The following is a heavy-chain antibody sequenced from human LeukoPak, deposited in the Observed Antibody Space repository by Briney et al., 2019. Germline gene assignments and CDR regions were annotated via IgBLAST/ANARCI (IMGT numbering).Heavy chain of an antibody. V-gene: IGHV5-51*01. D-gene: IGHD3-16*01. Sequence: GESLKISCKGSGYSFTSYWIGWVRQMPGKGLEWMGIIYPGDSDTRYSPSFQGQVTISADKSISTASLQWSSLQASDTALYYCATFTSGYYFDYWGQGTLVTVSS. J-gene: IGHJ4*02. CDR2: IYPGDSDT. CDR1: GYSFTSYW. CDR3: ATFTSGYYFDY.